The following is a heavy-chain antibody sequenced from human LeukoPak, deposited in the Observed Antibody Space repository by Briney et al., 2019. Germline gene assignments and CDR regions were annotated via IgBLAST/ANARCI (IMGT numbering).Heavy chain of an antibody. V-gene: IGHV4-39*07. Sequence: SETLSLTCTVSGGSISSSSYYWGWIRQPPGKGLEWIGSIYYSGSTYYNPSLKSRVTISVDTSKNQFSLKLSSVTAVDTAVYYCAREDSSGWYYGCWGQGTLVTVSS. CDR2: IYYSGST. J-gene: IGHJ4*02. D-gene: IGHD6-19*01. CDR3: AREDSSGWYYGC. CDR1: GGSISSSSYY.